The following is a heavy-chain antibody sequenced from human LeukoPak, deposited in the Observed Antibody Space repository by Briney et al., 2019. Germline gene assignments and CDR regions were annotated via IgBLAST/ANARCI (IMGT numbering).Heavy chain of an antibody. V-gene: IGHV3-30*18. D-gene: IGHD3-10*01. CDR1: GFSFSSYA. CDR2: IPYDGSYK. J-gene: IGHJ6*02. Sequence: GGSLRLSCAASGFSFSSYAMHWVRQAPGQGLEWVVVIPYDGSYKYYADSVKGRFTIARDNSKNTLYLQMNSLRAEDTAVYYCAKDLVIDPRYYYDLGVWGQGTTVTVSS. CDR3: AKDLVIDPRYYYDLGV.